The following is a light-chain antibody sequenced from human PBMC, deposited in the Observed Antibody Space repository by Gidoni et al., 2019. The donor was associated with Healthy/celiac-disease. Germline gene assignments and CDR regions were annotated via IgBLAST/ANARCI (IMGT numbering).Light chain of an antibody. CDR1: SSNIGAGYD. CDR2: GNS. V-gene: IGLV1-40*01. Sequence: QSVLTQPPSLSGAPGQRVTISCTGSSSNIGAGYDVHWYQQLPGPAPKLLIYGNSKRPSGVPDRFSGSKSGTSASLAITGLQAEDEADYDCQSYDSSLSASVVFGGGTKLTVL. J-gene: IGLJ2*01. CDR3: QSYDSSLSASVV.